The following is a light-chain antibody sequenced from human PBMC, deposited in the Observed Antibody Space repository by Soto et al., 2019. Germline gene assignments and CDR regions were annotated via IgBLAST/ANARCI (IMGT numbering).Light chain of an antibody. Sequence: EIVMTQSPLSLSVTPGEPASISCRTSQSLLHSIGYNYLGWYLQKPGQSPQVLIHLGSNRASGVPDRFNGSGSGTDFTLRTSRVEAEDVGVYYCMEGLQTPLTVGGGTKVEIK. V-gene: IGKV2-28*01. CDR2: LGS. CDR3: MEGLQTPLT. J-gene: IGKJ4*01. CDR1: QSLLHSIGYNY.